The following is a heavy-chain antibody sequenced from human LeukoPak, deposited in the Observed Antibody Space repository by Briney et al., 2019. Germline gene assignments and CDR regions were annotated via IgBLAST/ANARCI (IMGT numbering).Heavy chain of an antibody. J-gene: IGHJ4*02. D-gene: IGHD3-9*01. Sequence: PSETLSLTCTVSGGSMSTYHWSWIRQPPGKEMEWIGYIYYSGTTSYNPSLKSRVTMSVDTSKNQFSLKLSSVTAADTAVYYCARGEGYFEDYWGQGTLVTVSS. V-gene: IGHV4-59*12. CDR1: GGSMSTYH. CDR2: IYYSGTT. CDR3: ARGEGYFEDY.